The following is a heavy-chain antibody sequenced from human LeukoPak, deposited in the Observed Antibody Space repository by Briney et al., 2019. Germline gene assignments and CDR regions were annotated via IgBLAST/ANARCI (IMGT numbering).Heavy chain of an antibody. D-gene: IGHD2-8*01. CDR1: GGSISSYY. V-gene: IGHV4-59*06. Sequence: SETLSLTCTVSGGSISSYYWSWIRQSPGKGLEWIGYIYYSGSTYYNPSLKSRVTISVDTSKNQFSLKLSSVTAADTAVYYCARVLMVYAIPYYFDYWGQGTLVTVSS. J-gene: IGHJ4*02. CDR3: ARVLMVYAIPYYFDY. CDR2: IYYSGST.